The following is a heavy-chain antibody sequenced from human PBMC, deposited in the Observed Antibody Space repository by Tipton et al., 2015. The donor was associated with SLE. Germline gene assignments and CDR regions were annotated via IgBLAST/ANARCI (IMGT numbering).Heavy chain of an antibody. D-gene: IGHD2-2*01. CDR3: AREGCSSTSCYGYYYMDV. J-gene: IGHJ6*03. CDR2: IYHSGIT. CDR1: GGSIRSYY. Sequence: TLSLTCTVSGGSIRSYYWTWIRQPPGKRLEWIAYIYHSGITNYNPSLQSRVTISVDRSKNQFSLKLTSVTAADTAVYYCAREGCSSTSCYGYYYMDVWGKGTTVTVSS. V-gene: IGHV4-59*01.